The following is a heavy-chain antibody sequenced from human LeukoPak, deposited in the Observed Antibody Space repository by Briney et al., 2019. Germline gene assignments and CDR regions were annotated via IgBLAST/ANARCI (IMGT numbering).Heavy chain of an antibody. CDR3: ARELGTGLDY. CDR1: GFTFTNYP. D-gene: IGHD7-27*01. V-gene: IGHV3-21*01. J-gene: IGHJ4*02. CDR2: ISSSSSYI. Sequence: GGSLRLSCAASGFTFTNYPMNWVRQAPGKGLEWVSSISSSSSYIYYADSVKGRFTISRDNAKNSLYLQMNSLRAEDTAVYYCARELGTGLDYWGQGTLVTVSS.